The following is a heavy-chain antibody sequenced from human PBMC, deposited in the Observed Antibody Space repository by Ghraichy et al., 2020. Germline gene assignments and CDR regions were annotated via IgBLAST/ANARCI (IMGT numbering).Heavy chain of an antibody. Sequence: SETLSLTCTVSGGSISSYYWSWIRQPPGKGLEWIGYIYYSGSTNYNPSLKSRVTISVDTSKNQFSLKLSSVTAADTAVYYCARVSPSYSSSWYPPNWYFDLWGRGTLVTVSS. CDR3: ARVSPSYSSSWYPPNWYFDL. V-gene: IGHV4-59*01. J-gene: IGHJ2*01. D-gene: IGHD6-13*01. CDR2: IYYSGST. CDR1: GGSISSYY.